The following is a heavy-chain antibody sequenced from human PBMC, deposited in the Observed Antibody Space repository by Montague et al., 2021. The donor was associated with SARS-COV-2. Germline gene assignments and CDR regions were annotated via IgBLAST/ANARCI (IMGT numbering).Heavy chain of an antibody. J-gene: IGHJ4*02. CDR2: LYHSGNT. V-gene: IGHV4-39*02. CDR3: ATEGAAAGFDF. Sequence: SETLSLTCIVSVRSISSRNYYWGWIRQPPGKGLENIGSLYHSGNTYYNPSLRSRVTISVETSKNQLSLRLNAVTAADTAVYYCATEGAAAGFDFWGQGILVTVSS. CDR1: VRSISSRNYY. D-gene: IGHD6-13*01.